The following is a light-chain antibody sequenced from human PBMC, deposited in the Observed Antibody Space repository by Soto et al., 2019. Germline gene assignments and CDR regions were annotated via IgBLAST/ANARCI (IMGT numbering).Light chain of an antibody. Sequence: EMVLTQSPATLSLSPGERATLSCRASQSVGKYLVWYQQKPGQAPRFLIYDASNRATGIPARFSGSGSGTDFTLTISSLEPEDFAVYYCQQRGNWPPTFGQGTKVDIK. CDR3: QQRGNWPPT. CDR2: DAS. V-gene: IGKV3-11*01. CDR1: QSVGKY. J-gene: IGKJ1*01.